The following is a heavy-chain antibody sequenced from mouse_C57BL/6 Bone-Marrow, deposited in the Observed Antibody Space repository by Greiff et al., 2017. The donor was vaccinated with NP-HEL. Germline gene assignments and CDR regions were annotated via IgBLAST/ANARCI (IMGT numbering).Heavy chain of an antibody. V-gene: IGHV1-80*01. J-gene: IGHJ4*01. CDR1: GYAFSSYW. Sequence: QVQLQQSGAELVKPGASVKISCKASGYAFSSYWMNWVKQRPGKGLEWIGQIYPGDGDTNYNGKFKGKATLTADKSSSTAYVQLSSLTSEDSAVYFCARSLLRDAMGYWGQGTSVTVSS. CDR2: IYPGDGDT. CDR3: ARSLLRDAMGY. D-gene: IGHD1-1*01.